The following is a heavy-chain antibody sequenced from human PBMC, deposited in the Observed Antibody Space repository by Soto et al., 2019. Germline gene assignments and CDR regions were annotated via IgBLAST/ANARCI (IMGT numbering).Heavy chain of an antibody. J-gene: IGHJ4*02. CDR3: ARRGYSYGKYYFDY. CDR2: IYYSGST. V-gene: IGHV4-39*01. CDR1: GGSISSSSYY. D-gene: IGHD5-18*01. Sequence: TSETLSLTCTVSGGSISSSSYYWGWIRQPPGKGLEWIGSIYYSGSTYYNPSLKSRVTISVDTSKNQFSLKLSSVTAADTAVYYCARRGYSYGKYYFDYWGQGTLVTVS.